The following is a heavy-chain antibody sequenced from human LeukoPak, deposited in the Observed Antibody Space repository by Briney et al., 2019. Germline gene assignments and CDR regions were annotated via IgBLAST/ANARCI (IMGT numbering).Heavy chain of an antibody. CDR3: AKDRYYDSSGYYSPFDY. J-gene: IGHJ4*02. CDR1: GFTFSDYY. CDR2: ISSSSSYI. D-gene: IGHD3-22*01. V-gene: IGHV3-11*05. Sequence: PGGSLRLSCAASGFTFSDYYMSWIRQAPGKGLEWVSSISSSSSYIYYADSVKGRFTISRDNAKNSLYLQMNSLRAEDTAVYYCAKDRYYDSSGYYSPFDYWGQGTLVTVSS.